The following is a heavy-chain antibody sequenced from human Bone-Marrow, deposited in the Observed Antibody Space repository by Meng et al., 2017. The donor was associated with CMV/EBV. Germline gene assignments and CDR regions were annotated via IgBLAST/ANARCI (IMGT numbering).Heavy chain of an antibody. CDR1: GYTFTNYG. V-gene: IGHV1-18*01. CDR2: ISAYNGNT. D-gene: IGHD1-1*01. J-gene: IGHJ4*02. Sequence: ASVKVSCKASGYTFTNYGISWVRQAPGQGLEWMGWISAYNGNTDYAQKFQGRVSMTTDSSTSTAFMELRSLRSDDTAVYYCARDTRNWNFDYWGQGTLVTVSS. CDR3: ARDTRNWNFDY.